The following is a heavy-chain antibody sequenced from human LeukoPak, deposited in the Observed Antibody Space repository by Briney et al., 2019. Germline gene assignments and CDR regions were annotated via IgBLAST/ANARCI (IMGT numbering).Heavy chain of an antibody. CDR2: ISGSGGST. D-gene: IGHD2-15*01. CDR1: GFTFSSNA. Sequence: GGSLRPSCAASGFTFSSNAMSWVRQAPGKGPEWVSGISGSGGSTYYADSVKGRFTISRDNSKNTLYLQMNSLRAEDAAVYYCAKGRDSYFFDYWGQGILVTVSS. CDR3: AKGRDSYFFDY. J-gene: IGHJ4*02. V-gene: IGHV3-23*01.